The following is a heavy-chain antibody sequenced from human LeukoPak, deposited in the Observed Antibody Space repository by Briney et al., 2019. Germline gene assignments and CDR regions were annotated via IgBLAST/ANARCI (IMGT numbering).Heavy chain of an antibody. CDR3: PRERIVVVPAAMQDYYYYGMDV. J-gene: IGHJ6*02. V-gene: IGHV1-2*02. D-gene: IGHD2-2*01. CDR2: INPNSGGT. Sequence: ASVKVSCKASGYTFTGYYMHWARQAPGQGLEWMGWINPNSGGTNYAQKFQGRVTMTRDTSISTAYMELSRLRSDDTAVYYCPRERIVVVPAAMQDYYYYGMDVWGQGTRSPSP. CDR1: GYTFTGYY.